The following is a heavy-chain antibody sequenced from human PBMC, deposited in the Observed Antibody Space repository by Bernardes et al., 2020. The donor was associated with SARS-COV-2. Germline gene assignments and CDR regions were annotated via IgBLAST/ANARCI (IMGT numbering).Heavy chain of an antibody. J-gene: IGHJ4*02. V-gene: IGHV4-59*02. Sequence: SESLSLTCTVSGGPVSNYYWSWVRQTPGKRLEWIGYIYDSGSTTYNPSLKSRVTITLDTSKNQLPLKLSSVTAADTAVYYCARGGTDYVWGTLYYWGQGTLVTVSS. CDR1: GGPVSNYY. CDR3: ARGGTDYVWGTLYY. D-gene: IGHD3-16*01. CDR2: IYDSGST.